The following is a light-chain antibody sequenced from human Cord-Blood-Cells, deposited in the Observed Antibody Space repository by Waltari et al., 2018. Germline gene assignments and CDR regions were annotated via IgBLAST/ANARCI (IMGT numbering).Light chain of an antibody. V-gene: IGKV1-5*03. J-gene: IGKJ1*01. CDR1: QSISSW. CDR3: KQYIRYSLT. CDR2: KES. Sequence: DIQMTHSPSTPSASVGERVTITCRASQSISSWLDWYQQKPGKAPKLLIYKESSLDSGVPSRFSVSGSGTEFTLTISSLQADDFGTYYCKQYIRYSLTFGQGTKVEIK.